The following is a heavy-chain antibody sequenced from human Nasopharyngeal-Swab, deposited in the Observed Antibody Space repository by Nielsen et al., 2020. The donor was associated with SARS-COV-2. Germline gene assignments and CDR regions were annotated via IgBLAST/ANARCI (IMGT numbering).Heavy chain of an antibody. V-gene: IGHV3-74*01. J-gene: IGHJ4*02. CDR3: AGVRGAAAYDS. D-gene: IGHD6-25*01. CDR1: GFTFRSYW. CDR2: IKTDGRDT. Sequence: GESLKISCAASGFTFRSYWMHWVRQAPGKGLVWVARIKTDGRDTSYADSVKGRFTISRDNAKNTLYLEMNSLGDEDTGVNYCAGVRGAAAYDSRGQGTLVTVSS.